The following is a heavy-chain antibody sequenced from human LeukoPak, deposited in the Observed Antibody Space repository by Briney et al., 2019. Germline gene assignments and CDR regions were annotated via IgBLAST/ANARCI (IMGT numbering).Heavy chain of an antibody. CDR2: MYHSGRT. CDR1: GYSISSGYY. D-gene: IGHD2-21*02. CDR3: ARFSCGGDCYSDF. J-gene: IGHJ4*02. V-gene: IGHV4-38-2*02. Sequence: SETLSLTCTASGYSISSGYYWGWIRQSPGKGLEWIGNMYHSGRTYYKPSLKSRVTISVDTSKNQLSLRLSSVTAADTAVYYCARFSCGGDCYSDFWGQGTLVTVSS.